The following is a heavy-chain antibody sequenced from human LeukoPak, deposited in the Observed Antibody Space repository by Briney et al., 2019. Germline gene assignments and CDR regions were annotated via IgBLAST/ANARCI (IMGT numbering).Heavy chain of an antibody. CDR3: AKDFATTGRYPHGSAST. D-gene: IGHD3-10*01. CDR2: IRFDGSNK. Sequence: GGSLRLSCASSGFIFSNYGMQWVRQAPGKGLEWVTFIRFDGSNKFYADSVKGRFTISRDNPKNTLYLQMNSLRADDTAVYYCAKDFATTGRYPHGSASTWGQGALVTVSS. J-gene: IGHJ4*02. V-gene: IGHV3-30*02. CDR1: GFIFSNYG.